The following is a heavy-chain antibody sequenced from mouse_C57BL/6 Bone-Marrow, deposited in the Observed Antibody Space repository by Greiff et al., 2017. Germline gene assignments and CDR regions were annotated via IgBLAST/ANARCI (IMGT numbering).Heavy chain of an antibody. D-gene: IGHD1-1*01. J-gene: IGHJ1*03. CDR2: IYPGSGST. Sequence: QVQLQQPGAELVKPGASVKMSCKASGYTFTSYWITWVKQRPGQGLEWIGDIYPGSGSTKYNEKFKSKATLTVDTSSSPAYMQLSSLTSEDSAVYYCARGSTTVVAYWYFDVWGTGTTVTVAS. CDR3: ARGSTTVVAYWYFDV. CDR1: GYTFTSYW. V-gene: IGHV1-55*01.